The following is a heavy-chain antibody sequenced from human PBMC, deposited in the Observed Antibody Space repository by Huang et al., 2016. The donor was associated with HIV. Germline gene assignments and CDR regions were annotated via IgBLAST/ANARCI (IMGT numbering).Heavy chain of an antibody. CDR3: AAGVVPAADYYYYYGMDV. D-gene: IGHD2-2*01. V-gene: IGHV1-2*02. J-gene: IGHJ6*02. Sequence: QVQLVQSGAEVKQPGASVKVSCKASGYTFTGYYMHWVRQAPGQGLEWRGCKNPISGGTNYARKFQGRVTMTRDTSISTAYMELSRLRSDDTAVDYCAAGVVPAADYYYYYGMDVWGQGTTVTVSS. CDR2: KNPISGGT. CDR1: GYTFTGYY.